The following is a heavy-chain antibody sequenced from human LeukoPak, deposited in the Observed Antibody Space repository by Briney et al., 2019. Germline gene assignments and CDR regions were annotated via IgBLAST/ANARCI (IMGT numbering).Heavy chain of an antibody. J-gene: IGHJ4*02. CDR1: GGTFSSYA. CDR2: INPNSGGT. Sequence: EASVKVSCKASGGTFSSYAISWVRQAPGQGLEWMGWINPNSGGTNYAQKFQGRVTMTRDTSISTAYMELSRLRSDDTAVYYCARQNYYDSSGYYYDLTFDYWGQGTLVTVSS. V-gene: IGHV1-2*02. CDR3: ARQNYYDSSGYYYDLTFDY. D-gene: IGHD3-22*01.